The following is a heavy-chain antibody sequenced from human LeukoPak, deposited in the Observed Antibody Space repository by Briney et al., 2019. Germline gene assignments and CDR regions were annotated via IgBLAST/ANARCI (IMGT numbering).Heavy chain of an antibody. CDR3: AGTFSGRITARDY. CDR1: GFTFSDYY. D-gene: IGHD3-10*01. J-gene: IGHJ4*02. CDR2: ISSSGSTI. V-gene: IGHV3-11*04. Sequence: GGSLRLSCAASGFTFSDYYMSWIRQAPGKGLEWVSYISSSGSTIYYADSVKGRFTISRDNARNSLYLQMNSLRAEDTAVYYCAGTFSGRITARDYWGQGTLVTVSS.